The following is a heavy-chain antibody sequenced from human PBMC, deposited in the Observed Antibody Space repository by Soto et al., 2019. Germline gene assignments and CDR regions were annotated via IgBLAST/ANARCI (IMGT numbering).Heavy chain of an antibody. CDR3: AGVVGATNTLHN. CDR2: IKQDGSEE. Sequence: EVQLVESGGGLVQPGGSLRLSCVASGFPFSGHWMSWVRQAPGKGLEWVANIKQDGSEEHYVDSVKGRFTVSRDNAKNSLHLQMNRLKAEDTAVYYCAGVVGATNTLHNWGQGSLVTSSS. V-gene: IGHV3-7*01. D-gene: IGHD1-26*01. CDR1: GFPFSGHW. J-gene: IGHJ4*02.